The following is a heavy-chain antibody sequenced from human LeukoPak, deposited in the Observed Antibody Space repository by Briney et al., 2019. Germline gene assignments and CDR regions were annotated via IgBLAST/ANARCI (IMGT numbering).Heavy chain of an antibody. D-gene: IGHD3-10*01. V-gene: IGHV3-20*04. CDR3: ARGPNYYGSGSYSPVLY. Sequence: GGSLRLSCAASGFTFDDYGMSWVRQAPGKGLEWVSGINWNGGSTGYADSVKGRFTISRDNAKNSLYLQMNSLRAEDTAVYYCARGPNYYGSGSYSPVLYWGQGTLVTVSS. CDR1: GFTFDDYG. J-gene: IGHJ4*02. CDR2: INWNGGST.